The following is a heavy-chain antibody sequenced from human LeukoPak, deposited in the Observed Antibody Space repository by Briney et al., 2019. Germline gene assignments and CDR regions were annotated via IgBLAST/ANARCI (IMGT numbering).Heavy chain of an antibody. CDR1: GYTFTGYH. Sequence: ASVKVSCKASGYTFTGYHMHWVRQAPGQGLEWMGCINPNSGGTNYAQKFQGWVTMTRNPSISTAYMELSRLRSDDTAVYYCARVNYYGSGSPADYYGMDVWGKGTTVTVSS. D-gene: IGHD3-10*01. CDR2: INPNSGGT. CDR3: ARVNYYGSGSPADYYGMDV. J-gene: IGHJ6*04. V-gene: IGHV1-2*04.